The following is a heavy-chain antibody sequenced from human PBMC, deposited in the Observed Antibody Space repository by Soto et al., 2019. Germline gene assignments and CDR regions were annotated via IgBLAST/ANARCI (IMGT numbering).Heavy chain of an antibody. CDR1: GGSINSFY. CDR2: IYDSGST. CDR3: ARGQGHYQGMDV. V-gene: IGHV4-59*01. J-gene: IGHJ6*02. Sequence: SETLSLTCAVSGGSINSFYWSWIRQPPGEGLEWIGYIYDSGSTNYNPSLKSRVTMSVDTSKNQFSLKLSSVTAADTAVYYCARGQGHYQGMDVWGQGTTVTVS.